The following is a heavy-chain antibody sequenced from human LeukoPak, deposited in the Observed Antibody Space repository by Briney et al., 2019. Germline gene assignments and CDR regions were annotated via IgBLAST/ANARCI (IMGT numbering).Heavy chain of an antibody. V-gene: IGHV4-38-2*02. D-gene: IGHD4-23*01. CDR2: IYHSGST. CDR3: ARLPRWYPFDY. CDR1: GYSISSGYY. Sequence: SETLSLTCTVSGYSISSGYYWGWIRQPPGKGLEWIGSIYHSGSTYYNPSLKSRVTISVDTSKNQFSLKLSSVTAADTAVYYCARLPRWYPFDYWGQGTLVTVSS. J-gene: IGHJ4*02.